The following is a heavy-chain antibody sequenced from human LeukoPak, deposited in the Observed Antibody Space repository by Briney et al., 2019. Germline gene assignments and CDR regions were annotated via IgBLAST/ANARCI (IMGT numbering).Heavy chain of an antibody. CDR1: GFTFSNAW. D-gene: IGHD3-3*01. V-gene: IGHV3-15*07. CDR3: TTFRITIFGVVINYYYYGMDV. J-gene: IGHJ6*02. CDR2: IKSKTDGGTT. Sequence: NPGGSLRLSYAASGFTFSNAWMNWVRQAPGKGLEWVGRIKSKTDGGTTDYAAPVKGRFTISRDDSKNTLYLQMDSLKTEDTAVYYCTTFRITIFGVVINYYYYGMDVWGQGTTVTVSS.